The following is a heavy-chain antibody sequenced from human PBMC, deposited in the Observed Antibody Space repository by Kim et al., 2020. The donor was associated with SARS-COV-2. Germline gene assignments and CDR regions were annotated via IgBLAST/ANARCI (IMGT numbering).Heavy chain of an antibody. V-gene: IGHV1-2*06. CDR3: ARVGYSYGNPNTLYYYSGMDV. J-gene: IGHJ6*02. D-gene: IGHD5-18*01. Sequence: ASVKVSCKASGYTFTGYYMHWVRQAPGQGLEWMGRINPNSGGTNYAQKFKGRVTMTRDTSISTAYMELSRLRSDDTSVYYCARVGYSYGNPNTLYYYSGMDVWGQGTTVTVSS. CDR2: INPNSGGT. CDR1: GYTFTGYY.